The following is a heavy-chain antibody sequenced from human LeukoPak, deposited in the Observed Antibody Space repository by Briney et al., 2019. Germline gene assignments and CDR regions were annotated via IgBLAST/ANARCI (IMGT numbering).Heavy chain of an antibody. J-gene: IGHJ3*02. Sequence: PGGSLRLSCAASGFTFSSYAMSWVRQAPGKGLEWVSAISGSGGSTYYADSVKGRFTISRDNSKNTLYLQMNSLRAEDTAVYYCAKGDIVVVPAAHDAFDIWGQGTMVTVSS. V-gene: IGHV3-23*01. CDR3: AKGDIVVVPAAHDAFDI. CDR2: ISGSGGST. D-gene: IGHD2-2*01. CDR1: GFTFSSYA.